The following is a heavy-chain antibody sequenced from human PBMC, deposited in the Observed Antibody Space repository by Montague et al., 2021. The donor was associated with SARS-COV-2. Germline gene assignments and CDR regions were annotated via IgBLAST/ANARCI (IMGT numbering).Heavy chain of an antibody. CDR1: GYSIGSGYY. J-gene: IGHJ4*02. D-gene: IGHD3-3*01. Sequence: SETLSLTCTVSGYSIGSGYYWGWIRQPPGKGLEWIGSIYHSGSTYYNPXXKSRVTISVDTSKNQFSLKLSSVTAADTAVYYCARDVRYYDFWSGRAQTSPDYWGQGTLVTVSS. V-gene: IGHV4-38-2*02. CDR3: ARDVRYYDFWSGRAQTSPDY. CDR2: IYHSGST.